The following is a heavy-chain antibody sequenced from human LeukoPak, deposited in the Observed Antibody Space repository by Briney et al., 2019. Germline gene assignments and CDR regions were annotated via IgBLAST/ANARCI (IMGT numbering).Heavy chain of an antibody. CDR3: ARGMKYSTGWYYMDV. CDR1: GFTFSSYG. Sequence: PGGSLRLSCAASGFTFSSYGMNWVRQAPGKGLEWVSVVYSGGSTYYADSVKGRFTISRDNSKNTLYLQMNSLRAEDTAVYYCARGMKYSTGWYYMDVWGKGTTVTISS. J-gene: IGHJ6*03. CDR2: VYSGGST. V-gene: IGHV3-53*01. D-gene: IGHD6-19*01.